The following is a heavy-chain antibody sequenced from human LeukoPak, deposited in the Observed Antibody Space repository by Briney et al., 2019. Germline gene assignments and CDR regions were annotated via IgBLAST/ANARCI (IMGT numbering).Heavy chain of an antibody. CDR3: AKEPDMASLCLVSWFDP. CDR2: INPNSGGT. V-gene: IGHV1-2*02. J-gene: IGHJ5*02. D-gene: IGHD3-16*01. CDR1: VDTFNGYY. Sequence: ASVKVSCKASVDTFNGYYMHWVRQAPGQGLEWMGWINPNSGGTNYAQKFQGRVTMTRDTSINTAYMELSRLRCDDTAVYYSAKEPDMASLCLVSWFDPWGQGTLVTVSS.